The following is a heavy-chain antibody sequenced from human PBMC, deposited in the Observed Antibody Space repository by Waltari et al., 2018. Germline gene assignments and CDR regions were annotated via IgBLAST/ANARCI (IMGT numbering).Heavy chain of an antibody. CDR2: INHSXGT. Sequence: QLQQWGXGLXXPSXTLXLTCXVYGGSFRXFYWSWIRQPPGQGLQWIGEINHSXGTNYNPSLKXRVTISVDTSKSQFSLRXSSVTAADXAVYYXARGSGDGLFDXWGQGTLVTVSS. CDR3: ARGSGDGLFDX. D-gene: IGHD6-25*01. J-gene: IGHJ4*02. V-gene: IGHV4-34*01. CDR1: GGSFRXFY.